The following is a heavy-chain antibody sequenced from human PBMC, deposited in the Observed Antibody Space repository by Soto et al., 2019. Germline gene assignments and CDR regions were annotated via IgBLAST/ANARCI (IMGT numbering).Heavy chain of an antibody. CDR2: IYTSGST. J-gene: IGHJ4*02. CDR1: CGSISSYY. V-gene: IGHV4-4*07. CDR3: ARVGTMVRGVHMTSYYFDY. Sequence: LXLTCSVSCGSISSYYWSWIRQPAWKGREWIGRIYTSGSTNYNPSLKSRVTMSVDTSKNQFSLKLSSVTAADTAVYYCARVGTMVRGVHMTSYYFDYWGQGTLVTVSS. D-gene: IGHD3-10*01.